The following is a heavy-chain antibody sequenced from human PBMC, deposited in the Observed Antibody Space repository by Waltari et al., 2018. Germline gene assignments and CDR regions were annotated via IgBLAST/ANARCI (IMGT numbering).Heavy chain of an antibody. J-gene: IGHJ2*01. CDR1: GGSFENYG. CDR2: IIPIFGIP. D-gene: IGHD3-9*01. Sequence: QVQLVQSGAEVKKPGSSVKVSCKASGGSFENYGINWVRQAPGQGHEWMGGIIPIFGIPNYAQKFQGRVTISADKFTSTAYMELSSLTSEDTAEYYCARGPLDPSTVITRYFDLWGRGTLVTVSS. CDR3: ARGPLDPSTVITRYFDL. V-gene: IGHV1-69*10.